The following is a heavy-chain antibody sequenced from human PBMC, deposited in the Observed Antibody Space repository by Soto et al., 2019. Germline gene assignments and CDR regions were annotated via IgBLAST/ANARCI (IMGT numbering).Heavy chain of an antibody. CDR2: INPSGGST. Sequence: ASVKVSCTASGYTFTSYYMHWVRQAPGQGLEWMGIINPSGGSTSYAQKFQGRVTMTRDTSTSTVYMELSSLRSEDTAVYYCASQSDYYGSGSYWPDYWGQGTLVTVSS. CDR3: ASQSDYYGSGSYWPDY. CDR1: GYTFTSYY. D-gene: IGHD3-10*01. J-gene: IGHJ4*02. V-gene: IGHV1-46*03.